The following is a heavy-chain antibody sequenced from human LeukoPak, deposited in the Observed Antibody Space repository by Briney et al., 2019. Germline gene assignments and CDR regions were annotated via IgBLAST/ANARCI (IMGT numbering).Heavy chain of an antibody. V-gene: IGHV3-33*08. CDR2: IWYDGSNK. Sequence: GRSLRLSCAASGFTFSSYGMHWVRQAPGKGLEWVAVIWYDGSNKYYADSVKGRFTISRDNSKNTLYLQMNSLRAEDTAVYYCARADLYSQIFGYWGQGTLVTVSS. D-gene: IGHD1-26*01. J-gene: IGHJ4*02. CDR3: ARADLYSQIFGY. CDR1: GFTFSSYG.